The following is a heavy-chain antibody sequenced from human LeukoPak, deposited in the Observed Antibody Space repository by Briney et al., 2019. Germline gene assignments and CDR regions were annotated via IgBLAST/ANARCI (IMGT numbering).Heavy chain of an antibody. CDR3: ARVGGNWGSPFDY. J-gene: IGHJ4*02. CDR1: GFTFSNYW. V-gene: IGHV3-74*01. CDR2: INGDGTST. D-gene: IGHD7-27*01. Sequence: VRSLRLSCAASGFTFSNYWMHWVRQVPGKGLVWVSRINGDGTSTSYADSVKGRFTISRDNAKNTLYLQMNSLRAEDTAVYYCARVGGNWGSPFDYWGQGTLVTVSS.